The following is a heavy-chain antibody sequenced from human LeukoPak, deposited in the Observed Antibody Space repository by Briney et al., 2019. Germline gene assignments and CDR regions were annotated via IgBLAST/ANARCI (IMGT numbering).Heavy chain of an antibody. CDR1: GYTLTELS. CDR3: ATGRYDSSGYFRYYFDY. Sequence: ASVKVSCKVSGYTLTELSMHWVRQAPGKGLEWMGGFDPEDGETIYAQKFQGRVTMTEDTSTDTAYMELSSLRSEDTAVYYCATGRYDSSGYFRYYFDYWGQGTLVTVSS. D-gene: IGHD3-22*01. V-gene: IGHV1-24*01. J-gene: IGHJ4*02. CDR2: FDPEDGET.